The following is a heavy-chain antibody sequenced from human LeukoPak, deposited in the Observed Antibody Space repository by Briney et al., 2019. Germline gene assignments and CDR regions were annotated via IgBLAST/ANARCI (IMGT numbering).Heavy chain of an antibody. D-gene: IGHD3-22*01. CDR2: INHSGST. CDR3: ARVRISMIVVAYGMDV. V-gene: IGHV4-34*01. J-gene: IGHJ6*02. Sequence: SETLSLTCAVYGGSFSGYYWSRIRQPPGKGLEWIGEINHSGSTNYNPSLKSRVTISVDTSKNQFSLKLSSVTAADTAVYYCARVRISMIVVAYGMDVWGQGTMVTVSS. CDR1: GGSFSGYY.